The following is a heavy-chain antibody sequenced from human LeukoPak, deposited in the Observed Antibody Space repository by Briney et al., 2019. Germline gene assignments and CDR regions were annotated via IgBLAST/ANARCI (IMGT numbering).Heavy chain of an antibody. CDR3: ARYVVASACFDS. V-gene: IGHV3-74*01. Sequence: GGSLRLSCAASGFTLSGYWMHWVRQAPGEGRVWVSRMNSDGTTTTYADSVRGRFTISRDNAKTTLYLQMNSLSADDTAVYYCARYVVASACFDSWGQGTLVTVSS. J-gene: IGHJ4*02. CDR1: GFTLSGYW. CDR2: MNSDGTTT. D-gene: IGHD2-21*01.